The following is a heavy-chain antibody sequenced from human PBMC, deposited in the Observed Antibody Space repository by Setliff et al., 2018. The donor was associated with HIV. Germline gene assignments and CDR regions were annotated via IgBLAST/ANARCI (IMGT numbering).Heavy chain of an antibody. V-gene: IGHV4-38-2*02. J-gene: IGHJ6*03. Sequence: PSETLSLTCAVSGYSISSGCYWGWIRQPPGKRLEWIGSMYHTGSTYYSPSLNSRFTISVDTSKNQFSLKLSSVTAADTAVYYCARDGPLEGSYRYYYYYMDVWGKGTTVTVSS. D-gene: IGHD3-10*01. CDR3: ARDGPLEGSYRYYYYYMDV. CDR2: MYHTGST. CDR1: GYSISSGCY.